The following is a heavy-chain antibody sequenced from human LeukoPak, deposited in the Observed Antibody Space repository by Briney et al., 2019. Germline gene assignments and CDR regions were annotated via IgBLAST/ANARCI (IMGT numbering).Heavy chain of an antibody. Sequence: GASVKVSCKASGYTFTSYAMHWVRQAPGQRLEWMGWINAGNGNTKYSQKFQGRVTITRDTSASTAYMELSSLRSEDTAVYYCARGARRIAAAGTNWFDPWGQGTLVTVSS. J-gene: IGHJ5*02. CDR3: ARGARRIAAAGTNWFDP. CDR2: INAGNGNT. D-gene: IGHD6-13*01. CDR1: GYTFTSYA. V-gene: IGHV1-3*01.